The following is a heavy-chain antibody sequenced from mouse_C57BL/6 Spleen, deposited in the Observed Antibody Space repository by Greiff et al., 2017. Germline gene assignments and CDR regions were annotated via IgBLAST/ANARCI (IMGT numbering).Heavy chain of an antibody. CDR2: IYWDDDK. CDR1: GFSLSTSGMG. V-gene: IGHV8-12*01. J-gene: IGHJ2*01. CDR3: SRSATSYSIPYYFDY. Sequence: QVTLKVSGPGILQSSQTLSLTCSFSGFSLSTSGMGVSGIRQPQGKGLEWLAHIYWDDDKRYNPSRKSRLTISKVTSRHQVFLKITSVDTAYTATYYCSRSATSYSIPYYFDYWGQGTTLTVSS. D-gene: IGHD2-5*01.